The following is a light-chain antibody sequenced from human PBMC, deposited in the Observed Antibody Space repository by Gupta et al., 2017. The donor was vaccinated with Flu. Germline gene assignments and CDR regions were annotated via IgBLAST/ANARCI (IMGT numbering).Light chain of an antibody. Sequence: DIQMTQSPSSLSASVGDRVTITCRASQDISSDLAWFQQKAEKVPQLLIYGASTLKSGVPSSFSGSGSRTYFTLTISSRQPEDVATYYCQNEGGAPFTFGGGTKVDI. V-gene: IGKV1-27*01. CDR2: GAS. J-gene: IGKJ4*01. CDR1: QDISSD. CDR3: QNEGGAPFT.